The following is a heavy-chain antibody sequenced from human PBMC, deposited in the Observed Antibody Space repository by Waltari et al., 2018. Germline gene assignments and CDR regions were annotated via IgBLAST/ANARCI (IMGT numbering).Heavy chain of an antibody. D-gene: IGHD4-17*01. J-gene: IGHJ4*02. CDR3: ARGAENYGGIGLDY. V-gene: IGHV4-30-2*01. Sequence: QLQLPESGSGLVKPSQTLSLTCAVSGGSISSGGYSWSWVRQPPGKGLEWIGYIYHSGSTSYNPSLKSRVTISVDRSKNQFSLKLSSVTAADTAVYYCARGAENYGGIGLDYWGQGTLVTVSS. CDR1: GGSISSGGYS. CDR2: IYHSGST.